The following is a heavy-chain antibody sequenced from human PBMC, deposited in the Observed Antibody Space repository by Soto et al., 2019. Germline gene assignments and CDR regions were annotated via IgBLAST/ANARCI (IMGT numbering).Heavy chain of an antibody. D-gene: IGHD3-3*01. CDR1: EFTFSSYG. Sequence: QVQLVESGGGVVQPGRSLRLSCAASEFTFSSYGMHWVRQAPGKGLEWLSVISYDGTNEYYTDSVKGRFTISRDNSKNTLYLQIDSLRGEDTAVYYCARDRACWSGTHDAFDVWGQGTMVTVSS. CDR2: ISYDGTNE. J-gene: IGHJ3*01. V-gene: IGHV3-30*03. CDR3: ARDRACWSGTHDAFDV.